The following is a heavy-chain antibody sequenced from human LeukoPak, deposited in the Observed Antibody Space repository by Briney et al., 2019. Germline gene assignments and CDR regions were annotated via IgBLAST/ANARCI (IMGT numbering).Heavy chain of an antibody. D-gene: IGHD3-10*01. CDR2: ISGSGGST. J-gene: IGHJ4*02. CDR3: AKEEFGSGPYCVY. V-gene: IGHV3-23*01. Sequence: GGSLRLSCAASGFTFSRSGMTWIRQAPGKGLEWVSAISGSGGSTYYADSVQGRFSIPRDNSKNTLTLEMNSLREDDRAIYYCAKEEFGSGPYCVYWGQGTLVTVSS. CDR1: GFTFSRSG.